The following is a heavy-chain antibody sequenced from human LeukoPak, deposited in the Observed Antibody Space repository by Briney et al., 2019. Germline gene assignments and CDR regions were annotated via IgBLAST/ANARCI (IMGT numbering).Heavy chain of an antibody. CDR1: GYTFTSYA. CDR2: INPNSGGT. D-gene: IGHD1-1*01. J-gene: IGHJ4*02. V-gene: IGHV1-2*04. CDR3: ARGYSPTIRTTGNDY. Sequence: ASVKVSCKASGYTFTSYAMNWVRQAPGQGLEWMGWINPNSGGTNYAQKFQGWVTMTRDTSISTAYMELSRLRSDDTAVYYCARGYSPTIRTTGNDYWGQGTLVTVSS.